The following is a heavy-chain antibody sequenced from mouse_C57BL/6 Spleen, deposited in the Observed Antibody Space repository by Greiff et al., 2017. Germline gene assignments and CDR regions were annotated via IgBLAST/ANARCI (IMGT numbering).Heavy chain of an antibody. CDR3: AADYNFDC. J-gene: IGHJ2*01. D-gene: IGHD2-13*01. CDR2: IDPSDSYT. Sequence: QVQLQQPGAELVMPGASVKLSCKASGYTFTSYWMHWVKQRPGQGLEWIGEIDPSDSYTNYNQKFKGKSTLTVDKSSSTAYMQLSSLNSEDSAVYYCAADYNFDCWGQGTTLTVSS. V-gene: IGHV1-69*01. CDR1: GYTFTSYW.